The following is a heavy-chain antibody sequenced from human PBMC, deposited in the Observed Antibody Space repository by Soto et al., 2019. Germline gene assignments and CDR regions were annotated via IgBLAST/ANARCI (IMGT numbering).Heavy chain of an antibody. CDR3: ARASWSGYYIYYGMDV. J-gene: IGHJ6*02. Sequence: LRLSCAASGFTFSSYEMNWVRQAPGKGLEWVSYISSSGSTIYYADSVKGRFTISRDNAKNSLYLQMNSLRAEDTAVYYCARASWSGYYIYYGMDVWGQGXTVTV. CDR1: GFTFSSYE. V-gene: IGHV3-48*03. D-gene: IGHD3-3*01. CDR2: ISSSGSTI.